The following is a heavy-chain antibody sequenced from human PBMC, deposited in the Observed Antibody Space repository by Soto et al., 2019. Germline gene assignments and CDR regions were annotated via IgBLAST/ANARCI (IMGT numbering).Heavy chain of an antibody. V-gene: IGHV4-59*08. CDR3: ARHRSGYYYRGEFDP. CDR2: IYYSGST. D-gene: IGHD3-3*01. J-gene: IGHJ5*02. Sequence: SETLSLTCTVSGGSISSYYWSWIRQPPGKGLEWIGYIYYSGSTNYNPSLKSRVTISVDTSKNQFSLKLSSVTAADTAVYYCARHRSGYYYRGEFDPWGQGTLVTVSS. CDR1: GGSISSYY.